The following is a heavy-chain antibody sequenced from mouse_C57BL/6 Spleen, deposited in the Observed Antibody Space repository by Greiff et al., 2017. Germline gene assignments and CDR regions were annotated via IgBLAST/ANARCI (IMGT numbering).Heavy chain of an antibody. V-gene: IGHV1-82*01. CDR3: ARSYDYECDY. Sequence: VQLQQSGPELVKPGASVKISCKASGYAFSSSWMNWVQQRPGKGLEWIGLVYPGDGDTNYNGQFKGKATLTADKSSSTAYMQLSSLTSEDSAVYFCARSYDYECDYWGQGTTRTVSS. CDR1: GYAFSSSW. D-gene: IGHD2-4*01. J-gene: IGHJ2*01. CDR2: VYPGDGDT.